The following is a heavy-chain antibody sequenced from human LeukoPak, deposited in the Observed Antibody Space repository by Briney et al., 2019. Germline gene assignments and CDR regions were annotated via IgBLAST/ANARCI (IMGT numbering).Heavy chain of an antibody. CDR1: GGSISSYY. CDR3: ARNNYYDSSGYYYRYWYFDL. J-gene: IGHJ2*01. Sequence: SETLSLTCTVSGGSISSYYWSWIRQPPGKGLEWIGYIYYSGSTNYNPSLKSRVTISVDTSKIQFSLKLSSVTAADTAVYYCARNNYYDSSGYYYRYWYFDLWGRGTLVTVSS. D-gene: IGHD3-22*01. V-gene: IGHV4-59*08. CDR2: IYYSGST.